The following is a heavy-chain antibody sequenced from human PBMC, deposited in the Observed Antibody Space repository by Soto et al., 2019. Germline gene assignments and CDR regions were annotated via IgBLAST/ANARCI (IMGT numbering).Heavy chain of an antibody. Sequence: QVRLVQSGAEVKAPGASVKVSCKAPGDTFTSYYMHWVRQAPGHGLEWMGGIIPMFAATKYAQRLQDRVTITADESTNTVYLALNSLTSEDTAIYYCARGAIVAVPAALSSYHDYTNYRFDSWGQGTLVTVSS. CDR3: ARGAIVAVPAALSSYHDYTNYRFDS. J-gene: IGHJ4*02. D-gene: IGHD2-15*01. CDR2: IIPMFAAT. CDR1: GDTFTSYY. V-gene: IGHV1-69*01.